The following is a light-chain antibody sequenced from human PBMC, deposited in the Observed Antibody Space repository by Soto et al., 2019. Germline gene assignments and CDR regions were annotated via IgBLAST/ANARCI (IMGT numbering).Light chain of an antibody. CDR3: QQYSSSPLT. Sequence: EIVMTQSPASLSVSPGERATLSCRASQSVTSTLAWYQQKPGQAPRLLIYGASSRATGVPARFSGSGSGTEFTLTISRLEPEDFAVYYCQQYSSSPLTFGGGTKVDIK. CDR2: GAS. CDR1: QSVTST. V-gene: IGKV3-15*01. J-gene: IGKJ4*01.